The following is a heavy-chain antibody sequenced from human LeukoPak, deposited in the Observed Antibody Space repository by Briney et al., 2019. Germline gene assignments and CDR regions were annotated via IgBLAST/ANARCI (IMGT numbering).Heavy chain of an antibody. D-gene: IGHD3-22*01. CDR1: GYTFTGYY. CDR2: INPNSGGT. Sequence: ASVKVSCKASGYTFTGYYMHWVRQAPGQGLGWMGRINPNSGGTNYAQKFQGRVTMTRDTSISTAYMELSRLRSDDTAVYYCARTYYYDSSGYVTDYWGQGTLVTVSS. J-gene: IGHJ4*02. V-gene: IGHV1-2*06. CDR3: ARTYYYDSSGYVTDY.